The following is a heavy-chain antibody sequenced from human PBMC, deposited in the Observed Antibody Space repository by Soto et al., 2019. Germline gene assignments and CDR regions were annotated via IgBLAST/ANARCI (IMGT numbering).Heavy chain of an antibody. CDR2: VYYSGST. D-gene: IGHD3-16*01. V-gene: IGHV4-39*01. CDR1: GGSISSSSYY. Sequence: QLELQESGPGLVKPSETLSLTCTVSGGSISSSSYYWGWIRQPPGKGLEWIGSVYYSGSTFYNPSIQGRATMSVDHSKNPFSLMLNAVTAADTAVYYWATEETGPCGGAQVYWGQGALVTVSS. CDR3: ATEETGPCGGAQVY. J-gene: IGHJ4*02.